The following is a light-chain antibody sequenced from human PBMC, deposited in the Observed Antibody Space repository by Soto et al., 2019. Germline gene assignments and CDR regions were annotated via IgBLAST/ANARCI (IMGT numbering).Light chain of an antibody. CDR1: QSIVNY. J-gene: IGKJ1*01. CDR2: GAS. V-gene: IGKV1-39*01. CDR3: QQSYSSWT. Sequence: DIQMTQSPSSLSASVGDRVTITCRASQSIVNYLSWYQQKPRKAPKLLIYGASSLQSGVPSRFSGSGSGTDFTLTISSLQPEDFATYYCQQSYSSWTFGQGTKVEIK.